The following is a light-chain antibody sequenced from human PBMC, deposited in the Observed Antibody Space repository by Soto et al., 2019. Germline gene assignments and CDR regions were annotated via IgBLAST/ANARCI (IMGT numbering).Light chain of an antibody. CDR1: QSVSYS. J-gene: IGKJ1*01. CDR2: GAS. Sequence: EIVMTQSPATLSVSPGERATLSCRASQSVSYSVAWYQQKPGQAPRLLIYGASTRAISVPARFSGSGSGTEFALTISSLQSEDFAIYFCQQYKDWPTTFGQGTKVDI. CDR3: QQYKDWPTT. V-gene: IGKV3-15*01.